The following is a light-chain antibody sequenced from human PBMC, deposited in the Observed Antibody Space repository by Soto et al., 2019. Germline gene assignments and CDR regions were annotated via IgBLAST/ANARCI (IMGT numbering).Light chain of an antibody. CDR2: AAS. V-gene: IGKV1-39*01. CDR3: HPSGDTPPWT. Sequence: IQMTQSPSSLSASVGDRVTITCRASQGIRNDLGWYQQKPGKAPKLLIYAASSLQSGVPSRFSGSGSGTDFTLTISSLQPEDSATYYCHPSGDTPPWTFGQGTMVDI. J-gene: IGKJ1*01. CDR1: QGIRND.